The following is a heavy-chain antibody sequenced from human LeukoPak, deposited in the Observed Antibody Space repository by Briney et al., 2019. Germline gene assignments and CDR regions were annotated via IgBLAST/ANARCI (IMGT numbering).Heavy chain of an antibody. V-gene: IGHV3-74*01. J-gene: IGHJ4*02. D-gene: IGHD4-17*01. CDR2: INSDGSST. CDR1: GFTFSSYW. Sequence: QPGGSLRLSCAASGFTFSSYWMHWVRQAPGKGLVWVSRINSDGSSTSYADSVKGRFTISRDNAKNTLYLQMNSLRAEDTAVYYCARDQDDYGDYVPLDYWGQGTPVTVSS. CDR3: ARDQDDYGDYVPLDY.